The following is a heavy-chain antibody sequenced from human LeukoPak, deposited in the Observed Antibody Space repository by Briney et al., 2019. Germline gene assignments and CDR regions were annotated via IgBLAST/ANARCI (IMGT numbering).Heavy chain of an antibody. CDR2: IYTSGST. D-gene: IGHD1-20*01. V-gene: IGHV4-4*07. Sequence: PSETLSLTCTVSGGSISSYYWSWIRQPAGKGLEWIGRIYTSGSTNYNPSLKSRVTMSVDTSKNQFSLKLSSVTAADTAVYYCASITGTLGRDAFDIWGQGTMVTVFS. J-gene: IGHJ3*02. CDR1: GGSISSYY. CDR3: ASITGTLGRDAFDI.